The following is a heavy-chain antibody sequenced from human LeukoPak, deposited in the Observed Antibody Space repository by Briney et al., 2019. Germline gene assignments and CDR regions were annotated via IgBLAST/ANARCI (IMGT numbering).Heavy chain of an antibody. Sequence: ASVKVSCKASGYTFTSYAMNWVRQAPGQGLEWMGWINTNTGNPTYAQGFTGRFVFSLDTSVSTAYLQISSLKAEDTAVYYCAREHHSDSSGTMDTFNIWGQGTMVTVSS. J-gene: IGHJ3*02. V-gene: IGHV7-4-1*02. D-gene: IGHD3-22*01. CDR3: AREHHSDSSGTMDTFNI. CDR2: INTNTGNP. CDR1: GYTFTSYA.